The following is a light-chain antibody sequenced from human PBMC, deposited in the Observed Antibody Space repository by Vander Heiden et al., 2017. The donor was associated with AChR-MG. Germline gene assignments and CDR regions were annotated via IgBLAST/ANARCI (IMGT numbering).Light chain of an antibody. CDR3: SSYTSSSTQV. V-gene: IGLV2-14*01. CDR1: SSDVGGYNY. CDR2: DVS. Sequence: QSALTQPASVSGSPGQSITISCTGTSSDVGGYNYVSWYQQPPGKAPKLMIYDVSKRPSGVSNRFSGSKSGNTASLTISGLQAEDEADYYCSSYTSSSTQVFGTGTKVTVL. J-gene: IGLJ1*01.